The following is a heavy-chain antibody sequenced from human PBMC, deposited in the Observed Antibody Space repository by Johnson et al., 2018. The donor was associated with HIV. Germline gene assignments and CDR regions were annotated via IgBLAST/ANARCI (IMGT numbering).Heavy chain of an antibody. J-gene: IGHJ3*02. D-gene: IGHD1-14*01. CDR1: GFTFSSYG. Sequence: VQLVESGGGVVQPGGSLRLSCAASGFTFSSYGMHWVRQAPGKGLEWVAVISYDGSNKYYADSVKGRFTISRANSKKTLYLQMNSLKTEDTAVYYCARGPKNPGLDAFDIWGQGTVVTVSS. CDR3: ARGPKNPGLDAFDI. CDR2: ISYDGSNK. V-gene: IGHV3-30*19.